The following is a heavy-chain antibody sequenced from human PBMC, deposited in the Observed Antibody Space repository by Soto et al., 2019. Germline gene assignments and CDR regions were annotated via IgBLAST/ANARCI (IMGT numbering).Heavy chain of an antibody. Sequence: GGSMRLSCAASGFAFSSWAMRWLRPAPGKGLEWVSAISGSGGSTYYADSVKGRFTISRDNSKNTLYLQMNSLRAEDTAVYYCAKMDRQYSSIDYWGQGTLVTVSS. CDR2: ISGSGGST. D-gene: IGHD6-19*01. CDR1: GFAFSSWA. J-gene: IGHJ4*02. CDR3: AKMDRQYSSIDY. V-gene: IGHV3-23*01.